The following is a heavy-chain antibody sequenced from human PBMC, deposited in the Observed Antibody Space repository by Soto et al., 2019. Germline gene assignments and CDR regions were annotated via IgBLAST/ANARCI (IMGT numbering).Heavy chain of an antibody. CDR1: GFTFSSYG. D-gene: IGHD3-10*01. Sequence: QVQLVESGGGVVQPGRSLRLSCAASGFTFSSYGMHWVRQAPGKGLEWVAVIWYDGSNKYYADSVKGRFTISRDNSKNTLYLQMNSLRAEDTAVYYCARGSRITVPDYWGQGTRVTVSS. V-gene: IGHV3-33*01. CDR3: ARGSRITVPDY. J-gene: IGHJ4*02. CDR2: IWYDGSNK.